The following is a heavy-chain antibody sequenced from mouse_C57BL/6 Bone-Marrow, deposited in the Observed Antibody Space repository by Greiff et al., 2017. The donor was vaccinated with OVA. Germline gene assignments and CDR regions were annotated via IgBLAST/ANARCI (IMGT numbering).Heavy chain of an antibody. J-gene: IGHJ2*01. CDR2: IDPENGDT. CDR1: GFNFKDDY. V-gene: IGHV14-4*01. Sequence: VQLQQSGAELVRPGASVKLSCTASGFNFKDDYMPWVKQRPEQGLEWIGWIDPENGDTEYASKFQGKATITADTSSTTAYLQLSSLTSEDTAVYYCTQFNPYYWGQGTTLTVSS. CDR3: TQFNPYY.